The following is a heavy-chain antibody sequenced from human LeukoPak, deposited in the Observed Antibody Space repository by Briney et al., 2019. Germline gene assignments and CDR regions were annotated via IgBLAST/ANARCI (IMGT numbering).Heavy chain of an antibody. Sequence: PSETLSLTCTVSGGSLSSGSYYWSWIRQPAGKGLEWIGRIYTSGSTNYNPSLKSRVTISVDTSKNQFSLKLSSVTAADTAVYYCARIRITISAFDIWGQGTMVTVSS. CDR3: ARIRITISAFDI. V-gene: IGHV4-61*02. J-gene: IGHJ3*02. CDR2: IYTSGST. D-gene: IGHD3-3*01. CDR1: GGSLSSGSYY.